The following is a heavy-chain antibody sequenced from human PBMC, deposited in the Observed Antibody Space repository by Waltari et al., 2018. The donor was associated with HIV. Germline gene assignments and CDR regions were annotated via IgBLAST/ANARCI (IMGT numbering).Heavy chain of an antibody. D-gene: IGHD2-15*01. CDR3: TTEGLYCSGGTCYSRFDP. J-gene: IGHJ5*02. V-gene: IGHV1-24*01. CDR2: FDPEQGKT. CDR1: GYTLSELS. Sequence: QVPLVQSGAEVKKPGASAKVSCKVSGYTLSELSMHWVQQAPGKGLEWMGGFDPEQGKTIYAQNFQGRVTMTEDAATDTAYMELSSLRSEDTAVYYCTTEGLYCSGGTCYSRFDPWGQGTLVTVSS.